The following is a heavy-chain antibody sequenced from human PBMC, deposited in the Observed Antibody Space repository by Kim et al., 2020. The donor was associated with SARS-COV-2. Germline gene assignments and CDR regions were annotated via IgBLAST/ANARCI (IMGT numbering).Heavy chain of an antibody. D-gene: IGHD3-10*01. CDR1: GGSISSSSYY. Sequence: SETLSLTCTVSGGSISSSSYYWGWIRQPPGKGLEWIGSIYYSGSTYYNPSLKSRVTISVDTSKNQFSLKLSSVTAADTAVYYCARHEVVGFGEPPPAYFDYWGQGTLVTVSS. J-gene: IGHJ4*02. CDR3: ARHEVVGFGEPPPAYFDY. V-gene: IGHV4-39*01. CDR2: IYYSGST.